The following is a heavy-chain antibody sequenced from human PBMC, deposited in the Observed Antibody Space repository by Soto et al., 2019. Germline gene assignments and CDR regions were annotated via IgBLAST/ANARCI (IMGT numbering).Heavy chain of an antibody. D-gene: IGHD1-1*01. V-gene: IGHV3-23*01. Sequence: EVKLLESGGGLVQPGGSLTLSCAASGFTFSSYAMSWVRQAPGKGLEWVSAISGSGGYTYYADSVKGRFTISRDNSKNTLYLQMNSLRAEDTAVYYCAKVGTTGTYADYYYYMDVWGKGTTVTGSS. J-gene: IGHJ6*03. CDR3: AKVGTTGTYADYYYYMDV. CDR1: GFTFSSYA. CDR2: ISGSGGYT.